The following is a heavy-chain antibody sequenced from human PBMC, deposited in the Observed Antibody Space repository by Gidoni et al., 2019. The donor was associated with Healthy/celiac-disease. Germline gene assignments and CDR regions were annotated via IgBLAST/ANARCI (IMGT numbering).Heavy chain of an antibody. CDR1: GFTFSSYG. J-gene: IGHJ6*02. CDR3: AKDLVTMVRGVYAYYYYGMDV. D-gene: IGHD3-10*01. Sequence: QVQLVESGGGVVQPGRSLRLSCAASGFTFSSYGMPWVRQAPGKGLEWVAVISYDGSNKYYADSVKGRFTISRDNSKNTLYLQMNSLRAEDTAVYYCAKDLVTMVRGVYAYYYYGMDVWGQGTTVTVSS. V-gene: IGHV3-30*18. CDR2: ISYDGSNK.